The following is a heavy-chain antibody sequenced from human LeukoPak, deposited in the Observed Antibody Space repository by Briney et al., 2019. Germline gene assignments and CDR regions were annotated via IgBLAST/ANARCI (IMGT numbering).Heavy chain of an antibody. D-gene: IGHD3-10*01. CDR2: IYYSGST. V-gene: IGHV4-30-4*01. CDR1: GGSISSGDYY. Sequence: SETLSLTCTVSGGSISSGDYYWSWIRQPPGKGLEWIGYIYYSGSTYYNPSLESRVTISVDTSKNQFSLKLSSVTAADTAVYYCARVWFGELSIDYWGQGTLVTVSS. J-gene: IGHJ4*02. CDR3: ARVWFGELSIDY.